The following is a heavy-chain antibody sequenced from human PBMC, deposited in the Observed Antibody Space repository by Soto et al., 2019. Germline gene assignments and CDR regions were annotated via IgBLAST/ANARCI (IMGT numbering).Heavy chain of an antibody. J-gene: IGHJ4*02. Sequence: VQLVESGGGLIQPGGSLRLSCAASGFAVSNNYMSWVRQAPGKGLEWVSIVYRGGNTYYADSVKGRFNISRDSSENTLYLQMSSLSAEDTAVYYCARGDFADWGQGTLVTVSS. CDR1: GFAVSNNY. CDR2: VYRGGNT. D-gene: IGHD3-16*01. CDR3: ARGDFAD. V-gene: IGHV3-53*01.